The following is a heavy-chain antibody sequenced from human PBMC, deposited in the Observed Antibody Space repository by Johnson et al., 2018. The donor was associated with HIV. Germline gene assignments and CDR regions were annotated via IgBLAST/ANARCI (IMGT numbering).Heavy chain of an antibody. V-gene: IGHV3-30*04. CDR1: GFTFSNYI. J-gene: IGHJ3*02. CDR3: AREIAPYCGGDCSQSAFDI. CDR2: ISYDGKNK. Sequence: QVQLVESGGGVVQPGTSLRLSCAISGFTFSNYIMHWVRQAPGKGPEWVAGISYDGKNKDYGQSVRGRVTISRDNSKNTLYLQMNSLRAEDTAVYYCAREIAPYCGGDCSQSAFDIWGQGTMVTVSS. D-gene: IGHD2-21*01.